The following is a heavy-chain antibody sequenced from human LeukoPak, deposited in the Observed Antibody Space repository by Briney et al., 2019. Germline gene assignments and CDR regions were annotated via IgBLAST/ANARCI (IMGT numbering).Heavy chain of an antibody. V-gene: IGHV1-8*03. CDR1: GYPFIIYD. CDR3: ARGLLSFMRSDYSNYWDNWFDP. CDR2: MNPNSGNT. Sequence: ASVKLSCTASGYPFIIYDINWWRQATGHGLKWMGWMNPNSGNTGYAQKFQGRVTLTRNTSTSTAYMELSSLRSDDTAVYYCARGLLSFMRSDYSNYWDNWFDPWGQGTLVTVSS. D-gene: IGHD4-11*01. J-gene: IGHJ5*02.